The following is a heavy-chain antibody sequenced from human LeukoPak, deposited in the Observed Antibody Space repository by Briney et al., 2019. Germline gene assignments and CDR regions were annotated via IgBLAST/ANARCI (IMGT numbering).Heavy chain of an antibody. CDR1: GLTFSSYG. D-gene: IGHD5-18*01. Sequence: GGSLRLSCAASGLTFSSYGMSWVRQAPGKGLEWVSAISGSGGSTYYADSVKGRFTISRDNAKNSLYLQMNSLRAEDTAVYYCARDWDSDTATTFDYWGQGTLVTVSS. V-gene: IGHV3-23*01. CDR3: ARDWDSDTATTFDY. CDR2: ISGSGGST. J-gene: IGHJ4*02.